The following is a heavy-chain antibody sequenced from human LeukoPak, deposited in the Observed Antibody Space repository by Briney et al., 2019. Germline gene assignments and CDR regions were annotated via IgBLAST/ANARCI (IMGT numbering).Heavy chain of an antibody. CDR1: GGSISSYY. V-gene: IGHV4-59*01. D-gene: IGHD1-1*01. CDR2: IYYSGST. CDR3: ARMDWNDPWFDP. Sequence: PSETLSLTCTVSGGSISSYYWSWIRQTPGKGLEWIGYIYYSGSTNYNPSLKSRVTISVDTSKNQFSLKLSSVTAADTAVYYCARMDWNDPWFDPWGQGTLVTVSS. J-gene: IGHJ5*02.